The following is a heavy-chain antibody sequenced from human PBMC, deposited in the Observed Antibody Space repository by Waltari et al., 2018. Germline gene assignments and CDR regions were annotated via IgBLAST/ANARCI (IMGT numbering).Heavy chain of an antibody. D-gene: IGHD3-3*01. CDR1: GFPFTNHV. J-gene: IGHJ3*02. V-gene: IGHV3-33*01. Sequence: QVQLVESGGGVVQSGRSLRLSCVGSGFPFTNHVMNWVRQAPGKGLGGVAVIGDDGSNKNYVDSVKGRFTISRDNSKNTLYLEMNSLRAEDTAVYFCSRGDGGSGLGASDIWGQGTMVTVSS. CDR3: SRGDGGSGLGASDI. CDR2: IGDDGSNK.